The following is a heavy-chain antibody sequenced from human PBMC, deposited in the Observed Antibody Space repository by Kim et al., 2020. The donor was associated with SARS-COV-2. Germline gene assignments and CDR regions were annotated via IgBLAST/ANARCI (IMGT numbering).Heavy chain of an antibody. Sequence: GGSLRLSCSASGFTFSSYAMHWVRQAPGKGLEYVSAISSNGGSTYYADSVKGRFTISRDNSKNTLYLQMSSLRAEDTAVYYCVNTVVDCSSTSCYSLLGVWGQGTTVTVS. D-gene: IGHD2-2*01. J-gene: IGHJ6*02. CDR1: GFTFSSYA. CDR2: ISSNGGST. V-gene: IGHV3-64D*06. CDR3: VNTVVDCSSTSCYSLLGV.